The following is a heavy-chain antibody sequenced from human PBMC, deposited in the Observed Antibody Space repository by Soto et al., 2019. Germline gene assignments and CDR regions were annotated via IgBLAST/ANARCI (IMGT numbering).Heavy chain of an antibody. V-gene: IGHV3-15*07. CDR1: GLTFSNAW. Sequence: GGSLRLSCAASGLTFSNAWMNWVRQAPGKGLEWVGRIKSKTDGGTTDYAAPVKGRFTISRDDSKNTLYLQMNSLKTEDTAVYYCTTESRYFDRLDEAFDIWGQGTMVTVSS. CDR3: TTESRYFDRLDEAFDI. D-gene: IGHD3-9*01. CDR2: IKSKTDGGTT. J-gene: IGHJ3*02.